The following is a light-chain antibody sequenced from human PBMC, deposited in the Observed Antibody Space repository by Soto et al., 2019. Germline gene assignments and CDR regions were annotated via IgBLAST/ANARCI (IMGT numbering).Light chain of an antibody. CDR2: GAS. Sequence: VFAASPSPPFFAPGGRSTLSCSATQTVRNTYLAWYQQKPGQPPRLLIYGASNRPTGVPARFSGSGSGTDFTLTISSLQPEDVAAYYCQKFSSSPLTFGGGTKVDIK. V-gene: IGKV3-20*01. CDR1: QTVRNTY. J-gene: IGKJ4*01. CDR3: QKFSSSPLT.